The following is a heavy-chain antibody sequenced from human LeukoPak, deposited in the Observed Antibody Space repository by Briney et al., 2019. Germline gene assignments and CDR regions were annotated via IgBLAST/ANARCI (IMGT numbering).Heavy chain of an antibody. D-gene: IGHD3-22*01. V-gene: IGHV3-15*01. Sequence: GGSLRLSCAASGFSFSNAWMSWVRQAPGKGLEWVGRIKREADGGTTDYSAAVKGRFTISRDDSENTLYLQMNSLKTEDTAVYYCSTDVYDSIGYYYFDSWGQGTLVTVSS. CDR1: GFSFSNAW. CDR2: IKREADGGTT. CDR3: STDVYDSIGYYYFDS. J-gene: IGHJ4*02.